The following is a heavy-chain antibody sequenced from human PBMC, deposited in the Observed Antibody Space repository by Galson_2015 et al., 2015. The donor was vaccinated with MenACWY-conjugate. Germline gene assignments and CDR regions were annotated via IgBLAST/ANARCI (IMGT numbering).Heavy chain of an antibody. CDR2: INSDGSTI. J-gene: IGHJ4*02. D-gene: IGHD1-26*01. CDR1: GLTFSNYW. V-gene: IGHV3-74*01. CDR3: AKTRGASFYFDS. Sequence: LRLSCAASGLTFSNYWMHWVRQVPGKGLVWVSRINSDGSTISYADSVKDRFTISRDNAKNTLYLQMSSLRPEDTAVFYCAKTRGASFYFDSWGQGTLVTVSS.